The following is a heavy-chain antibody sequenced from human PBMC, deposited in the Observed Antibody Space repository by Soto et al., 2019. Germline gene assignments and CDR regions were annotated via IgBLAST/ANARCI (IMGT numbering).Heavy chain of an antibody. J-gene: IGHJ4*02. D-gene: IGHD1-26*01. CDR3: AKSYSGSYSQFHS. V-gene: IGHV3-23*01. Sequence: GGSLRLSCIASGFTFSSYAMNWVRRAPGKGLEWVSGISGSGSTTYYADSVKGRFTISRDNSKNTLYLQMNSLRAEDTAVYYCAKSYSGSYSQFHSWGQGTLVTV. CDR2: ISGSGSTT. CDR1: GFTFSSYA.